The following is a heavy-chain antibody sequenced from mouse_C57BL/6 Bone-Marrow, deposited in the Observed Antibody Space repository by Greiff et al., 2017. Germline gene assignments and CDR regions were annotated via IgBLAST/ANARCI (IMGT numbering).Heavy chain of an antibody. J-gene: IGHJ2*01. CDR3: TTCYYGSSYYDY. V-gene: IGHV14-4*01. Sequence: EVKLVESGAELVRPGASVKLSCTASGFNIKDDYMHWVKQRPEQGLEWIGWIDPENGDTEYASKFQGKATITADTSSNTAYLQLSSLTSEDTAVYYCTTCYYGSSYYDYWGQGTTLTVSS. CDR1: GFNIKDDY. D-gene: IGHD1-1*01. CDR2: IDPENGDT.